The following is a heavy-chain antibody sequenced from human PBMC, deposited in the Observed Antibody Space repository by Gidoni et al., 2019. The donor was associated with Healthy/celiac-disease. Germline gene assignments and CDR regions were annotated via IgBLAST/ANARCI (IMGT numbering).Heavy chain of an antibody. CDR3: AKDLKYSGRVGAFDI. V-gene: IGHV3-23*01. Sequence: EVQLLESGGGLVQPGGSLRLSCAASGFTFSSYAMSWVRQAPGKGLEGVSAISGSGGSTYYADSVKGRFTISRENSKNTLYLKMNSLRAEDTAVYYCAKDLKYSGRVGAFDIWGQGTMVTVSS. J-gene: IGHJ3*02. CDR1: GFTFSSYA. D-gene: IGHD3-10*01. CDR2: ISGSGGST.